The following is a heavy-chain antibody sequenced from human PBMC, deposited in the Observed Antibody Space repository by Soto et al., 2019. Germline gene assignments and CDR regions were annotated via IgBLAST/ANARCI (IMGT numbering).Heavy chain of an antibody. J-gene: IGHJ4*02. D-gene: IGHD2-15*01. CDR2: MNPNSGNT. CDR1: GYTFTSYD. Sequence: ASVKVSCKASGYTFTSYDINWVRQATGQGLEWMGWMNPNSGNTKYSQKFQGRVTITRDTSASTAYMELSSLRSEDTAVYYCARDLGGWPEYWGQGTLVTVSS. CDR3: ARDLGGWPEY. V-gene: IGHV1-8*01.